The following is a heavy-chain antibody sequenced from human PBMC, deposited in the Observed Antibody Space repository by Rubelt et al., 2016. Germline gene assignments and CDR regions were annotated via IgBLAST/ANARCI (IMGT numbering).Heavy chain of an antibody. D-gene: IGHD6-13*01. J-gene: IGHJ6*02. CDR1: GGSFSGYY. V-gene: IGHV4-34*01. Sequence: QVQLQQWGAGLLKPSETLSLTCAVYGGSFSGYYWSWIRQPPGKGLEWIGSIYYSGSTYYNPSLKCRVTISVDTSTTQFSLKLSSVTAADTAVYYCARGRRGSSSWLGRDYYGMDVWGQGTTVTVSS. CDR2: IYYSGST. CDR3: ARGRRGSSSWLGRDYYGMDV.